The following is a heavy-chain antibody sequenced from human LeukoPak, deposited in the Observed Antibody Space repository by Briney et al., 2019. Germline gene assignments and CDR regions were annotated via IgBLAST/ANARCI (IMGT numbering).Heavy chain of an antibody. V-gene: IGHV3-48*04. J-gene: IGHJ4*02. Sequence: GGSLRLSCAASGVTFSSENMNWVRQAPGKGLEWVSYISANSKSIYYADSVRGRFTVSRDNAKNSLYLQMNSLRVKDTAIYYCARDDYDASSSYWGQGTLVTVSS. D-gene: IGHD4/OR15-4a*01. CDR3: ARDDYDASSSY. CDR2: ISANSKSI. CDR1: GVTFSSEN.